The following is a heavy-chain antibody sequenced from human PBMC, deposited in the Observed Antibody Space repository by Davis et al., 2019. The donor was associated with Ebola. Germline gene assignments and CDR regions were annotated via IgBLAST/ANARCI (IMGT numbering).Heavy chain of an antibody. CDR2: FDPEDGET. J-gene: IGHJ6*02. D-gene: IGHD2-15*01. CDR3: ARGSCSGGSCRTYYYYGMDV. CDR1: GGTFSSYA. Sequence: ASVKVSCKASGGTFSSYAISWVRQAPGKGLEWMGGFDPEDGETIYAQKFQGRVTMTEDTSTDTAYMELSSLRSEDTAVYYCARGSCSGGSCRTYYYYGMDVWGQGTTVTVSS. V-gene: IGHV1-24*01.